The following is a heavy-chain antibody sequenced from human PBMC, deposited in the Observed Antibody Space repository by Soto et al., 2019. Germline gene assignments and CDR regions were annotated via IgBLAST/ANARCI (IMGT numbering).Heavy chain of an antibody. CDR2: IGPKNGDT. CDR3: GRGRSGELVVFY. J-gene: IGHJ4*02. CDR1: GYTFTGHY. D-gene: IGHD1-7*01. Sequence: QVQLVQSGAEVKESGASVKVSCKASGYTFTGHYIHWVRQAPGQGFEWVGEIGPKNGDTRYAQKFQGRVAMTKDSSITTVYMELSNLSPDDTAVDYCGRGRSGELVVFYWGQGTLVTVHS. V-gene: IGHV1-2*02.